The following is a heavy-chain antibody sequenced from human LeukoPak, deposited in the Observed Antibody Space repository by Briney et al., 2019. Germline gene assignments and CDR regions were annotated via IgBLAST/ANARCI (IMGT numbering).Heavy chain of an antibody. CDR3: ASLRLGNDY. Sequence: GGSLRLSCAASGFTFSSYGMHWVRQAPGKGLEWVAVVSYDGSNKYYADSVKGRFTISRDNSKNTLYLQMNSLRAEDTAVYYCASLRLGNDYWGQGTLVTVSS. CDR2: VSYDGSNK. D-gene: IGHD1-26*01. J-gene: IGHJ4*02. V-gene: IGHV3-30*03. CDR1: GFTFSSYG.